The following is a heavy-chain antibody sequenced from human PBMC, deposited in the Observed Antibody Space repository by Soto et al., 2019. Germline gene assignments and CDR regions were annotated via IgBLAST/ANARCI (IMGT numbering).Heavy chain of an antibody. J-gene: IGHJ4*02. V-gene: IGHV1-24*01. Sequence: QVQLVQSGAEVKKPGASVKVSCKVSGYTLTELSMHWVRQAPGKGLEWMGGFDPEDGETIYAQKFQGRVTMTEDTATDTAYMELSSLRSEDTAVYYCATVPPIRDVVVPAAIPDYWGQGTLVTVSS. CDR2: FDPEDGET. CDR3: ATVPPIRDVVVPAAIPDY. D-gene: IGHD2-2*01. CDR1: GYTLTELS.